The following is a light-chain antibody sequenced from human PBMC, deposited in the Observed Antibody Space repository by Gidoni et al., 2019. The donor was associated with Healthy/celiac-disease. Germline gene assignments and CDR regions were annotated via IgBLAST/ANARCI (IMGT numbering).Light chain of an antibody. Sequence: QSVLTQPPSASGTPGQRVTISCSGSSSNIGSNYVYWYQQLPGTAPKLLLERKNQRPSGVPDRFSGSKSGTSASLAISGHRSEDEADYYCAAWDDSLSVVFGGGTKLTVL. CDR2: RKN. CDR1: SSNIGSNY. CDR3: AAWDDSLSVV. J-gene: IGLJ2*01. V-gene: IGLV1-47*01.